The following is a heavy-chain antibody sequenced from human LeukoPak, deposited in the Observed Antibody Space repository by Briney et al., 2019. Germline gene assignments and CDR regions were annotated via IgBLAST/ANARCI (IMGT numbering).Heavy chain of an antibody. D-gene: IGHD2-2*01. CDR1: GGSFSGYY. V-gene: IGHV4-34*01. CDR3: ARVHGYCSSTSCLNKGGYYMYV. CDR2: INHSGST. Sequence: LETLSLTCAVYGGSFSGYYWSWLRQPPGKGLEWIGEINHSGSTNYNPSLKSRVTISVDTSKNQFSRKLSSVTAADTAVYYCARVHGYCSSTSCLNKGGYYMYVWGKGTTVTVSS. J-gene: IGHJ6*03.